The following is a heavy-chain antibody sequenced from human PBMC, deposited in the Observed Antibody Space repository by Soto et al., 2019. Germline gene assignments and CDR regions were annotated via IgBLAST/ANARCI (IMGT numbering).Heavy chain of an antibody. D-gene: IGHD7-27*01. CDR1: DGSISSGGYS. CDR2: TYHSGST. V-gene: IGHV4-30-2*01. J-gene: IGHJ5*02. Sequence: SETLPHTCAVSDGSISSGGYSWSWIRQPPGKGLEWIGYTYHSGSTYYNPSLKSRVTISVDRSKNQFSLKLSSVTAADTAVYYCARVPGPWGQGTLVTVSS. CDR3: ARVPGP.